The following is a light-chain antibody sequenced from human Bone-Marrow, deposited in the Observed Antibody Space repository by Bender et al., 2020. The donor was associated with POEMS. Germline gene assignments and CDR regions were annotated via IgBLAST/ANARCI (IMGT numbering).Light chain of an antibody. CDR2: DVN. J-gene: IGLJ2*01. CDR3: SSYTSSSTLVV. Sequence: QSALTQPASVSGSPGQSITISCTGTSSDVGGYNYVSWYQQHPGKAPKLMIYDVNKRPSGVPNRFSASKSGNTASLTVSGLQADDEAYYYCSSYTSSSTLVVFGGGTKLTVL. V-gene: IGLV2-14*01. CDR1: SSDVGGYNY.